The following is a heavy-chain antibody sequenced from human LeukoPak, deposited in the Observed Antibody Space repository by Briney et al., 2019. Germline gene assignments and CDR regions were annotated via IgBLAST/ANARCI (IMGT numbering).Heavy chain of an antibody. D-gene: IGHD2-2*01. V-gene: IGHV7-4-1*02. CDR3: ARLLVVVPGASIHSFDP. Sequence: ASVKVSFKASGCTFTNYALNWVRQAPGQGLEWMGWINTNTEYPTYAHGFTGRFVFSVDTYVSTAYLKISSLKAEDTAVYYCARLLVVVPGASIHSFDPWGQGTLVTVSS. J-gene: IGHJ5*02. CDR1: GCTFTNYA. CDR2: INTNTEYP.